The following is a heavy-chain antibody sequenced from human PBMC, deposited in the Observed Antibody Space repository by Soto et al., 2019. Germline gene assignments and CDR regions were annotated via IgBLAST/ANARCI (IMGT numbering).Heavy chain of an antibody. CDR2: IYYSGST. Sequence: SETLSLTCTVSGGSISSSSYYWGWIRQPPGKGLEWIGSIYYSGSTYYNPSLKSRVTISVDTSKNQFSLKLSSVTAADTAVYYCARLAHDRVVAALYYYYYMDVWGKGTTVTVSS. V-gene: IGHV4-39*01. D-gene: IGHD2-15*01. J-gene: IGHJ6*03. CDR1: GGSISSSSYY. CDR3: ARLAHDRVVAALYYYYYMDV.